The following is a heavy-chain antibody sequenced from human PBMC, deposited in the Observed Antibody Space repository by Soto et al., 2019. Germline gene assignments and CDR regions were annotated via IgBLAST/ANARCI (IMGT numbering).Heavy chain of an antibody. V-gene: IGHV3-64*01. J-gene: IGHJ6*03. CDR1: GFTLSGYA. CDR2: ISSNGVGT. D-gene: IGHD6-6*01. Sequence: EVQLAESGGCLAQPGGSLRLSCAASGFTLSGYAMDWVRQAPVKVLEYVSGISSNGVGTYYANSVQGRFTISRDNSKNTVYLQMGSLRPEDMAVYYCARRARPDFYYMDVWGKGTTVTVS. CDR3: ARRARPDFYYMDV.